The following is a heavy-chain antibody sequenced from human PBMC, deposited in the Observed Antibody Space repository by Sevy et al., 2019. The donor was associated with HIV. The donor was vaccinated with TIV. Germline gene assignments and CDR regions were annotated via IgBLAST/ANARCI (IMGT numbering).Heavy chain of an antibody. V-gene: IGHV3-11*01. CDR1: GFTFSDYY. J-gene: IGHJ6*02. D-gene: IGHD5-12*01. CDR2: ISSSGSTI. Sequence: GGSLRLSCAASGFTFSDYYMSWIRQAPGKGLEWVSYISSSGSTIYYADSVKGRFTISRDNAKNSLYLQMNSLRAEDTAVYYCARDRRRREWLRPYYYYYYGMDVWGQGTTVTVSS. CDR3: ARDRRRREWLRPYYYYYYGMDV.